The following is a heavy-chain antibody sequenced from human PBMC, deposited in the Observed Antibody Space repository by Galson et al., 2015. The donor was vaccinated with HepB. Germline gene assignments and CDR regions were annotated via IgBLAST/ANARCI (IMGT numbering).Heavy chain of an antibody. D-gene: IGHD6-6*01. J-gene: IGHJ5*02. CDR1: GDSVSSNSAA. V-gene: IGHV6-1*01. CDR2: TYYRSKWYN. Sequence: CAISGDSVSSNSAAWNWIRQSPSRGLEWLGRTYYRSKWYNDYAVSVKSRITINPDTSKNQFSLQLNSVTPEDTAVYYCARDGYSSFSNWFDPWGQGTLLTVSS. CDR3: ARDGYSSFSNWFDP.